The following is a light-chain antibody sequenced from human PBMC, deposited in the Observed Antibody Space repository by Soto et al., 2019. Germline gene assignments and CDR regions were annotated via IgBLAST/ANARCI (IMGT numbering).Light chain of an antibody. CDR2: AVS. CDR3: SSHNPIGTLQI. V-gene: IGLV2-14*01. J-gene: IGLJ1*01. Sequence: QSALTQPASVSGSPGQSITISCTGTSSDFGGYNYVSWYQLHPGKAPKLMIYAVSIRTSGVSNRFSGSKSGNTASLTISGLQAEDEADYYCSSHNPIGTLQIFGHGTKLTVL. CDR1: SSDFGGYNY.